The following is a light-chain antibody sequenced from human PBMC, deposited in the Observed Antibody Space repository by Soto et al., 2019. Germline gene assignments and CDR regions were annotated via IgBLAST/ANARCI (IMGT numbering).Light chain of an antibody. Sequence: QSVLTQPPSVSGGPGQRVTISCPGGSPNIGAGYEVHWYQQLPGTAPKLLIYGNNNRPSGVPDRFSGSKSATSASLAITGLQAEDEADYYCQSYDSSLSALHVFGTGTKVTVL. CDR1: SPNIGAGYE. J-gene: IGLJ1*01. CDR2: GNN. CDR3: QSYDSSLSALHV. V-gene: IGLV1-40*01.